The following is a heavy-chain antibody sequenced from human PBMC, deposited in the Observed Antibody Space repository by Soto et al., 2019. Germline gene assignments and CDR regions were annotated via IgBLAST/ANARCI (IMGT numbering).Heavy chain of an antibody. CDR3: ARVGDIRFLEWLPYPRCYGMDV. V-gene: IGHV1-69*06. Sequence: SVKVSCKASGGTFSSYAISWVRQAPGQGLEWMGGIIPIFGTANYAQKFQGRVTITADKSTSTAYMELSSLRSEDTAVYYCARVGDIRFLEWLPYPRCYGMDVWGQGATVTVSS. D-gene: IGHD3-3*01. CDR2: IIPIFGTA. J-gene: IGHJ6*02. CDR1: GGTFSSYA.